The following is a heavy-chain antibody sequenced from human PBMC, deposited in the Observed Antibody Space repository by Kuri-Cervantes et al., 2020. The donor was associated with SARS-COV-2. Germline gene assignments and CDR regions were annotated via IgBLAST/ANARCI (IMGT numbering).Heavy chain of an antibody. V-gene: IGHV3-7*01. Sequence: GESLKISCAASGFNFSSYAMHWVRQAPGKGLGWVANIKQDGSEKYYVDSVKGRFTISRDNAKNSLYLQMNSLRAEDTAVYYCARDGLYSYGLHYWGQAIL. CDR3: ARDGLYSYGLHY. J-gene: IGHJ4*02. CDR1: GFNFSSYA. D-gene: IGHD5-18*01. CDR2: IKQDGSEK.